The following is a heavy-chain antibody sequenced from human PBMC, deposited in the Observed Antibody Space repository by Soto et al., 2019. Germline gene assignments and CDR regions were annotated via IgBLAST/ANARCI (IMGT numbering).Heavy chain of an antibody. D-gene: IGHD3-9*01. CDR3: ARVSELSAYFNWFDP. CDR2: IIPIFGTA. CDR1: GGTFSSYA. Sequence: SVKVSCKASGGTFSSYAISWVRQARGQGLEWMGGIIPIFGTANYAQKFQGRVTITADESTSTAYMELSSLRSEDTAVYYCARVSELSAYFNWFDPWGQGTLVTVSS. V-gene: IGHV1-69*13. J-gene: IGHJ5*02.